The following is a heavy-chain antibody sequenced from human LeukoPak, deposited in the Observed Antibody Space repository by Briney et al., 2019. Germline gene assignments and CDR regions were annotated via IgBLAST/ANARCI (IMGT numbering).Heavy chain of an antibody. D-gene: IGHD3-10*01. V-gene: IGHV3-66*04. CDR2: IYSGGST. J-gene: IGHJ3*02. CDR3: ASHPEVWFGDRRGAFDI. Sequence: PGGSLRLSCAASGFTVSSNYMSWVRQAPGKGLEWVSVIYSGGSTYYADSVKGRFTISRDNSKNTLYLQMNSLRAEDTAVYYCASHPEVWFGDRRGAFDIWGQGTMVTVSS. CDR1: GFTVSSNY.